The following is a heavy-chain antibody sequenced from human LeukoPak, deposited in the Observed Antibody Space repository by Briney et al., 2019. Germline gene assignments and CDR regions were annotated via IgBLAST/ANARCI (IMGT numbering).Heavy chain of an antibody. CDR3: ARQDGSGIYYFDS. J-gene: IGHJ4*01. D-gene: IGHD3-10*01. CDR2: IYPGESDT. Sequence: GDSLNISCKGSGYIFSIYWIAWVRQLPGKGLEWMGIIYPGESDTRYSPSFQGQVTISADKSISTAYLQWSSLKASDTAMYYCARQDGSGIYYFDSWDHGTLVTVSS. V-gene: IGHV5-51*01. CDR1: GYIFSIYW.